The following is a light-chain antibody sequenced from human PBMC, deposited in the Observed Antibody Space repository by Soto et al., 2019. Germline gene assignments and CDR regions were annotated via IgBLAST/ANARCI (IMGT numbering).Light chain of an antibody. CDR1: QSVSSN. CDR2: GAS. Sequence: EIVMTQSPATLSVSPGERATLSCRASQSVSSNLAWYQQKPGQAPRLLIYGASTRATGIPARSSGSGSGTEFTLTISSLQSEDFAVYYGQQYNDWPPITLGQGTRREIK. J-gene: IGKJ5*01. V-gene: IGKV3-15*01. CDR3: QQYNDWPPIT.